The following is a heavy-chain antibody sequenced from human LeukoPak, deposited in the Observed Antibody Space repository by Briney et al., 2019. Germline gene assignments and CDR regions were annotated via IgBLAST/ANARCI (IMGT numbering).Heavy chain of an antibody. D-gene: IGHD3-22*01. Sequence: GGSLRLSCAASGLTFSSYAMSWVRQAPGKGLEWVSAISGSGGSTYYADSVKGRFTISRDNSKNTLYLQMNSLRAEDTAVYYCATAIVVVIGSFDYWGQGTLVTVSS. CDR1: GLTFSSYA. CDR3: ATAIVVVIGSFDY. V-gene: IGHV3-23*01. J-gene: IGHJ4*02. CDR2: ISGSGGST.